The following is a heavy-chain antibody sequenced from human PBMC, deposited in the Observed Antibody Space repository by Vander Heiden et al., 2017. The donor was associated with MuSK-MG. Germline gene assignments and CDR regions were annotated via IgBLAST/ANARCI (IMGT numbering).Heavy chain of an antibody. J-gene: IGHJ6*02. CDR1: GFRFDSSV. CDR3: AASTSPYNYHYAMDV. D-gene: IGHD2-2*02. Sequence: QMQLVQSGPEVKEPGTSVKVSCKASGFRFDSSVVQWVRQARGQPPEWIGWVVVGTGNPNYAQKFQPRVTISRDFSTSTVYLGMSSLTPDDTAIFYCAASTSPYNYHYAMDVWGQGTTVTVSS. CDR2: VVVGTGNP. V-gene: IGHV1-58*01.